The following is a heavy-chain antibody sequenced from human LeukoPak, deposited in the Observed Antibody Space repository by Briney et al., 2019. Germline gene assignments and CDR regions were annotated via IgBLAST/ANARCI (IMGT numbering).Heavy chain of an antibody. J-gene: IGHJ4*02. D-gene: IGHD2-15*01. CDR1: GFTFSSYA. CDR2: ISGSGGST. Sequence: PGGSLRLSCAASGFTFSSYAMSWVRQAPGKGLEWVSAISGSGGSTYYADSVKGRFTISRDNSKNTLYLQMNSLRAEDTAVYYCAPVVVVAATRDLDYWGQGTLVTVSS. CDR3: APVVVVAATRDLDY. V-gene: IGHV3-23*01.